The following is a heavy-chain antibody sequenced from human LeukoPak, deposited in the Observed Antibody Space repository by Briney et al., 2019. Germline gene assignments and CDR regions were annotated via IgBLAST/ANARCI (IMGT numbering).Heavy chain of an antibody. CDR1: GGTFSSYA. V-gene: IGHV1-69*04. CDR2: IIPILGIA. J-gene: IGHJ5*02. D-gene: IGHD6-19*01. Sequence: SVKVSCKASGGTFSSYAISWVRQAPGQGLEWMGRIIPILGIANYAQEFQGRVTITADKSTSTAYMELSSLRSEDTAVYYCARYSSGWYHNNWFDPWGQGTLVTVSS. CDR3: ARYSSGWYHNNWFDP.